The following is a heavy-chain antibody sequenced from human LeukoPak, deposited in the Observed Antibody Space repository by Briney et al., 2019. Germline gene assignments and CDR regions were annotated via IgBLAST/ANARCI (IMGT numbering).Heavy chain of an antibody. Sequence: GGSLRLSCAASGFTFSSYSMNWVRQAPGKRLEWASYISSSSSTIYYADSVKGRFTISRDNAKNSLYLQMNSLRAEHTAVYYCARDQVGLFGELGYYYGMDVWGQGTTVTVSS. J-gene: IGHJ6*02. V-gene: IGHV3-48*04. D-gene: IGHD3-10*02. CDR1: GFTFSSYS. CDR3: ARDQVGLFGELGYYYGMDV. CDR2: ISSSSSTI.